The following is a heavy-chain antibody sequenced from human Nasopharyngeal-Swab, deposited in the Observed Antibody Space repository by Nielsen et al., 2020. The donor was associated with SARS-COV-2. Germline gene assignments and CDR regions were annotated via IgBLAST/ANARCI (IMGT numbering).Heavy chain of an antibody. CDR3: ARMADSSGWYIDY. Sequence: GESLKISCATSEFTFSNYGTNWVRQAPGKGLEWVSSINSFSTYIYYADSVKGRFTISRDNAKNSLFLQLSSLRVEDSAVYYCARMADSSGWYIDYWGQGTLVTVSS. CDR2: INSFSTYI. D-gene: IGHD6-19*01. CDR1: EFTFSNYG. V-gene: IGHV3-21*01. J-gene: IGHJ4*02.